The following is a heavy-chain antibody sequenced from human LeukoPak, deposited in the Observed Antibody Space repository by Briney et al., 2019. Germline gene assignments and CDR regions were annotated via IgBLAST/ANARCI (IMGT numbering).Heavy chain of an antibody. Sequence: GGSLRLSCAASGFTFSSYGMHWVRQAPGKGLERVAFIRYDGSNKYYADSVKGRFTISRDNSKNTLYLQMNSLRAEDTAVYYCAKDRIAARYFDYWGQGTLVTVSS. CDR1: GFTFSSYG. CDR3: AKDRIAARYFDY. D-gene: IGHD6-6*01. V-gene: IGHV3-30*02. CDR2: IRYDGSNK. J-gene: IGHJ4*02.